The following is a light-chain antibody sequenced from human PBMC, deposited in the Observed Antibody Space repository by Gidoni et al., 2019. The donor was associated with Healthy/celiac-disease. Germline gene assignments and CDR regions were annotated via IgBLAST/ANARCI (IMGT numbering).Light chain of an antibody. Sequence: IVLTQSPGTLSLSPGERATLSCRASQSVSSSYLAWYQQKPGQAPRLIIYGASSRATGIPDRFSGSGSGTDFTLTISRLEPEDFAVYYCQQYGSSPPNTFGQXTKLEIK. CDR2: GAS. V-gene: IGKV3-20*01. CDR1: QSVSSSY. CDR3: QQYGSSPPNT. J-gene: IGKJ2*01.